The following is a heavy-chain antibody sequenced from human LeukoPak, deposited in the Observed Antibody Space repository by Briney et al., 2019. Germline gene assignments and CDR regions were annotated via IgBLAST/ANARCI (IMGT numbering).Heavy chain of an antibody. CDR2: INPNSGGT. D-gene: IGHD3-16*01. Sequence: GASVKVSCKASGYTFTGYYMHWVRQAPGQGLEWMGWINPNSGGTNYAQKFQGRVTISVDTSKNQFSLKLSSVTAADTAVYYCARDRFGDSFAFDIWGQGTMVTVSS. V-gene: IGHV1-2*02. CDR3: ARDRFGDSFAFDI. CDR1: GYTFTGYY. J-gene: IGHJ3*02.